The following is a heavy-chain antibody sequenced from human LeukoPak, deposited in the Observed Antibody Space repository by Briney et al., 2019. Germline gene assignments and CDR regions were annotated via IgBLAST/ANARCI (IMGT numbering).Heavy chain of an antibody. CDR1: GGSISSSSYY. J-gene: IGHJ5*02. Sequence: SETLSLTCTVSGGSISSSSYYWGWIRQPPGKGLEWIGSIYYSGSTYYNPSLKSRVTISVDTSKNQFSLELSSVTAADTAVYYCARDTPSGSSGWYGNWFDPWGQGTLVTVSS. CDR2: IYYSGST. D-gene: IGHD6-19*01. CDR3: ARDTPSGSSGWYGNWFDP. V-gene: IGHV4-39*07.